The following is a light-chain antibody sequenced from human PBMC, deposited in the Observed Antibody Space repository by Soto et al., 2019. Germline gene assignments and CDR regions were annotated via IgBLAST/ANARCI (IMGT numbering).Light chain of an antibody. J-gene: IGKJ1*01. CDR1: QSISSY. CDR2: AAS. CDR3: QQSYSTPPT. V-gene: IGKV1-39*01. Sequence: QMTQCPSSLSGSVVDRVTITCRASQSISSYLNWYQQKPGKAPKLPISAASSLQSGVPSRCSGSGSGTDFTLTISSLQPEDFATYYCQQSYSTPPTFGQGTKV.